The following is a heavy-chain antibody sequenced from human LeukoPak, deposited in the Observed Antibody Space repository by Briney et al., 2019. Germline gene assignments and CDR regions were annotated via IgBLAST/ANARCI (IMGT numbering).Heavy chain of an antibody. CDR3: ARAQRRSGAPFDY. CDR2: IYTSGST. CDR1: GGSISSGSYY. Sequence: SEPLSLTCTATGGSISSGSYYGSWIRQPAGKEVDWVGRIYTSGSTNYNPSLKSRVTTSVDTSKNQFSLKLSAVTAADTPVYYCARAQRRSGAPFDYWGQGTLVTVSS. V-gene: IGHV4-61*02. J-gene: IGHJ4*02. D-gene: IGHD1-26*01.